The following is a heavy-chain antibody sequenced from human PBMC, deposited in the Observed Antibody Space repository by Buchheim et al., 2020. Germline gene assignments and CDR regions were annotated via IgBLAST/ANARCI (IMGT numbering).Heavy chain of an antibody. CDR3: ARVYYDSSAFDY. D-gene: IGHD3-22*01. CDR2: IIPIFATE. Sequence: QVQLVQSGAEVKNPGSSVKVSCKASGGTLSSYAISWVRQAPGQGLEWMGGIIPIFATENYAQKFQGRVTITADKATSTAYMELSSLTSEDTAVYYCARVYYDSSAFDYWGQGTL. V-gene: IGHV1-69*06. CDR1: GGTLSSYA. J-gene: IGHJ4*02.